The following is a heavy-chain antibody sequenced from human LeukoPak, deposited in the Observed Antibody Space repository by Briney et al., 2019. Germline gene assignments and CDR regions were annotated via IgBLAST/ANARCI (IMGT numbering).Heavy chain of an antibody. Sequence: GESLKISCQGFGYMFSNYWIGWVRQMPGKGLEWMGIIYPGDSETRYSPSFQGRVTISADKSISTAYLQWSSLKASDTAMYYCARREAVAGTPFDNWGQGTLVTVSS. D-gene: IGHD6-19*01. J-gene: IGHJ4*02. CDR3: ARREAVAGTPFDN. V-gene: IGHV5-51*01. CDR2: IYPGDSET. CDR1: GYMFSNYW.